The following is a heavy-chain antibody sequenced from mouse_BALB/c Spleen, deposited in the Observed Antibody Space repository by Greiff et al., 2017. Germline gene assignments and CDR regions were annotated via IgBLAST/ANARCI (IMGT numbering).Heavy chain of an antibody. CDR2: IDPYYGGT. Sequence: VQLQQSGPELVKPGASVKIPCKASGYTFTDYNMDWVKQSHGKSLEWIGNIDPYYGGTSYNQKFKGKATLTVDKSSSTSYMQLKSLTSEDSAVYYCAREVLRSLGAMDYWGQGTSVTVSS. CDR1: GYTFTDYN. CDR3: AREVLRSLGAMDY. J-gene: IGHJ4*01. D-gene: IGHD4-1*01. V-gene: IGHV1-18*01.